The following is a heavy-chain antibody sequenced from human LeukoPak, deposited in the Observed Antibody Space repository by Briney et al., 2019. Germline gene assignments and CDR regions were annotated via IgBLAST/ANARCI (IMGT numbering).Heavy chain of an antibody. CDR1: GFTFRSYA. V-gene: IGHV3-23*01. J-gene: IGHJ6*03. CDR2: ITGSGINT. D-gene: IGHD2-15*01. CDR3: PTHPYCSGGSCQLNYYYYIDV. Sequence: PGGSLRLSCAASGFTFRSYAMSWVRQAPGKGLEWVSGITGSGINTQSADSVKGPFTISRDNSKNLLSLQMHRLTADDTAVSYCPTHPYCSGGSCQLNYYYYIDVWGKGTTVTVSS.